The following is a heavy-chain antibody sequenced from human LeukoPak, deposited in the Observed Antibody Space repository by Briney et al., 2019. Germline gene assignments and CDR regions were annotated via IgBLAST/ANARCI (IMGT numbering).Heavy chain of an antibody. CDR2: IHSGGNT. V-gene: IGHV3-53*01. CDR3: ARANSATIPGADP. J-gene: IGHJ5*02. CDR1: GFTVSNNY. D-gene: IGHD1-26*01. Sequence: GGSLRLSCAASGFTVSNNYMSWVRQAPGKGLEWVSIIHSGGNTYYADSVKGRFTISRDNSKNTLCLQMNSLRVEDTAVYYCARANSATIPGADPWGQGTLVTVSS.